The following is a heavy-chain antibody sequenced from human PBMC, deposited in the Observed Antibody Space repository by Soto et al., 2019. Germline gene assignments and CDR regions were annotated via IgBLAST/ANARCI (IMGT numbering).Heavy chain of an antibody. V-gene: IGHV4-4*07. CDR2: IYTSGST. CDR1: GGSISSYY. J-gene: IGHJ5*02. Sequence: SETLSLTCTVSGGSISSYYWSWVRQPAGKGLEWIGRIYTSGSTNYNPSLKSRVTMSVDTSKNQFSLKLSSVTAADTAVYYCARGRFLEWSGGWFDPWGQGTLVTVSS. CDR3: ARGRFLEWSGGWFDP. D-gene: IGHD3-3*01.